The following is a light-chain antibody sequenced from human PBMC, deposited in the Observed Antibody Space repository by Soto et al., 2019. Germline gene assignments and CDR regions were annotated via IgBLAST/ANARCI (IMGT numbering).Light chain of an antibody. J-gene: IGKJ1*01. Sequence: DIQMTQSPSTVSAYVGDSVTITCRASQSITTWLAWYQQRPGKAPKLLIYAASALQSGVPSRFSGSGSGTDFTLTISSLQPEDVATYYCQKYNSALPAFGQGTKVEIK. CDR2: AAS. CDR3: QKYNSALPA. CDR1: QSITTW. V-gene: IGKV1-27*01.